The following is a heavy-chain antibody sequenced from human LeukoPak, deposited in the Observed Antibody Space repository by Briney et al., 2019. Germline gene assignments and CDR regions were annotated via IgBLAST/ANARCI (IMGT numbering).Heavy chain of an antibody. D-gene: IGHD3-10*01. CDR3: ARRLYYYGSGSYLSWFDP. CDR2: INHSGST. V-gene: IGHV4-34*01. Sequence: SETLSLTCAVYGGSFSGYYWSWIRQPPGKGLEWIGEINHSGSTNYNPSLKSRVTISVDTSKNQFSLKLSSVTAADTAVYYCARRLYYYGSGSYLSWFDPWGQGTLVTVSS. CDR1: GGSFSGYY. J-gene: IGHJ5*02.